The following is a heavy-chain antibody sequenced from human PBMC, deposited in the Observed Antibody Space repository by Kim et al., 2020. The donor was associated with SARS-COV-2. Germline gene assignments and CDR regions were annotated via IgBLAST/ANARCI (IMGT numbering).Heavy chain of an antibody. V-gene: IGHV7-4-1*02. J-gene: IGHJ4*02. D-gene: IGHD3-22*01. CDR3: ARAYYYDSSGYPWNTRIYYFDY. CDR1: GYTFTSYA. Sequence: ASVKVSCKASGYTFTSYAMNWVRQAPGQGLEWMGWINTNTGNPTYAQGFTGRFVFSLDTSVSTAYLQISSLKAEDTAVYYCARAYYYDSSGYPWNTRIYYFDYWGQGTLVTVSS. CDR2: INTNTGNP.